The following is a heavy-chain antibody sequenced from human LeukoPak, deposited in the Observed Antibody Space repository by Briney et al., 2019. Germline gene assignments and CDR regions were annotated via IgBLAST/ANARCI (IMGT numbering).Heavy chain of an antibody. CDR1: GFTFSSYD. CDR3: ARVYRATYCGGDCPYYGMDV. Sequence: PGGSLRLSCAASGFTFSSYDMHWVRQATGKGLEWVSAIGTAGDTYYPGSVKGRFTISRENAKNSLYLQMNSLRAGDTAVYYCARVYRATYCGGDCPYYGMDVWGQGTTVTVSS. CDR2: IGTAGDT. J-gene: IGHJ6*02. D-gene: IGHD2-21*02. V-gene: IGHV3-13*01.